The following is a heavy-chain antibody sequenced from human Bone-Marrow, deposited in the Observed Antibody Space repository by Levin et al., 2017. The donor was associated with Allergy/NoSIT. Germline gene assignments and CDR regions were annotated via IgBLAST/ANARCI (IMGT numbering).Heavy chain of an antibody. V-gene: IGHV3-7*01. J-gene: IGHJ6*02. CDR2: IKPDGSEK. D-gene: IGHD6-6*01. Sequence: GGSLRLSCTASGFTLSQYWMTWVRQAPGKGLEWVAKIKPDGSEKYYVDSVKGRFTISRDNTRKSLSLEMNNLRSADTAVYFCARDSFSTSSGLDYYYGLDVWGQGTTVTVSS. CDR3: ARDSFSTSSGLDYYYGLDV. CDR1: GFTLSQYW.